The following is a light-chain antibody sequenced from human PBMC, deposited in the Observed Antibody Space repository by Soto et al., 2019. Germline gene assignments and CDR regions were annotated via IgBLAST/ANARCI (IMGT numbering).Light chain of an antibody. Sequence: EIVMTQSPATLSVSPGERATLSCRASQSVSSILAWYQQKPGQAPRLLIYGASTRATGIPARFSGSGSGTEFTLTISSLQSEDFAVYYCQQYNNWPPWTLGQGTKVEIK. CDR3: QQYNNWPPWT. J-gene: IGKJ1*01. V-gene: IGKV3-15*01. CDR2: GAS. CDR1: QSVSSI.